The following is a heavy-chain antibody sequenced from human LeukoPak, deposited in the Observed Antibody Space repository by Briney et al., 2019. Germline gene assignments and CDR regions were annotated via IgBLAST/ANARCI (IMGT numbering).Heavy chain of an antibody. CDR1: GYTFTGYR. Sequence: GASVKVSCKASGYTFTGYRIHWVRQAPGQGLEWMGWINPNSGGTNYAQKFQGRVTMTRDTSISTAYMELSTLRSDDTAVYYCAILRGYFDLWGRGTLVTVSS. CDR2: INPNSGGT. V-gene: IGHV1-2*02. CDR3: AILRGYFDL. J-gene: IGHJ2*01.